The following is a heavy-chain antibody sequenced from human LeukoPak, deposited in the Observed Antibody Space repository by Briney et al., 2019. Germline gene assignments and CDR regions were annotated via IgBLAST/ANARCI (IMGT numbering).Heavy chain of an antibody. D-gene: IGHD1-7*01. CDR1: GFTFRSYA. CDR3: AKIPGYNWNYVDRFDP. J-gene: IGHJ5*02. Sequence: GGSLRLSCAASGFTFRSYAMSWVRQAPGKGLEWVSAISGSGGSTYYADSVKGRFTISRDNPKNSLYLQMNSLRAKDTAVYYCAKIPGYNWNYVDRFDPWGQGTLVTVSS. CDR2: ISGSGGST. V-gene: IGHV3-23*01.